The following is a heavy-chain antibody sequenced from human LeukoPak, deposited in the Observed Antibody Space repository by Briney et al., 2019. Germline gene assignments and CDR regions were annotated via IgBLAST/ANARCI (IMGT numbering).Heavy chain of an antibody. CDR2: IYYSGNT. V-gene: IGHV4-39*01. D-gene: IGHD6-13*01. CDR3: Y. Sequence: SETLSLTCTVSGGSISSSSYYWGWIRQPPGKGLEWIVSIYYSGNTYYNPSLKSRVTISVDTSKNQFSLKLSSYCARRDGSWYDYWGQGTLVTVSS. CDR1: GGSISSSSYY. J-gene: IGHJ4*02.